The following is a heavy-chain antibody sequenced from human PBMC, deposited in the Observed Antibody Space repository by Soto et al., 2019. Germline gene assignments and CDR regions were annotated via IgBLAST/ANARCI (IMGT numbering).Heavy chain of an antibody. Sequence: SETLSLTCAVCGGSFSGYYWSGIRQPPGKGLEWIGEINHSGSTNYNPSLRSRVTISVDTSKNQFSLKLSSVTAADTAVYYCAGAPLLGYCSSTSCQESTYYMDVWGKGTTVTVSS. CDR3: AGAPLLGYCSSTSCQESTYYMDV. CDR2: INHSGST. D-gene: IGHD2-2*01. J-gene: IGHJ6*03. V-gene: IGHV4-34*01. CDR1: GGSFSGYY.